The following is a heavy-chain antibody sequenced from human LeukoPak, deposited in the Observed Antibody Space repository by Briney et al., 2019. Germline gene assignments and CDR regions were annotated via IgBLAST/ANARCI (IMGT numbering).Heavy chain of an antibody. CDR1: GLTFSGYD. D-gene: IGHD5-24*01. J-gene: IGHJ4*02. CDR3: AKGGEMATN. V-gene: IGHV3-30*18. Sequence: GGSLRLSCAASGLTFSGYDMHWVRQAPGKGLEWVAVIPYDGSNKYYADSVKGRFTISRDNSKNTLYLQMNSLRAEDTAVYYCAKGGEMATNWGQGTLVTVSS. CDR2: IPYDGSNK.